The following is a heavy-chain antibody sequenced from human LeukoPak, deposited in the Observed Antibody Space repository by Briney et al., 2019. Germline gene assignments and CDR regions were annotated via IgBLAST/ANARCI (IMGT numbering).Heavy chain of an antibody. CDR2: IISTSSTI. Sequence: GGSLRLSCAAPGFTFSSYSMNWVRQAPGKGLEWVSYIISTSSTIYYADSVKGRFTISRDNAKNSLYLQMNSLRDEDTAVYYCVGGRSFDYWGQGTLVTVSS. CDR1: GFTFSSYS. D-gene: IGHD3-16*01. V-gene: IGHV3-48*02. J-gene: IGHJ4*02. CDR3: VGGRSFDY.